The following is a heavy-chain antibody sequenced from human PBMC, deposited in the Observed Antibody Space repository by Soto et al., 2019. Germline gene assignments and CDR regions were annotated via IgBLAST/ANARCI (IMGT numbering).Heavy chain of an antibody. CDR2: IWYDGSNK. J-gene: IGHJ5*02. CDR1: GFTFSSYG. CDR3: ARGSATSLYTWFDP. V-gene: IGHV3-33*01. D-gene: IGHD3-16*02. Sequence: GGSLRLSCEASGFTFSSYGMNWVRQAPGKGLEWVAVIWYDGSNKYYADSVKGRFTISRDNSKNTLYLQMNSLRAEDTALYYCARGSATSLYTWFDPWGQGTLVTVSS.